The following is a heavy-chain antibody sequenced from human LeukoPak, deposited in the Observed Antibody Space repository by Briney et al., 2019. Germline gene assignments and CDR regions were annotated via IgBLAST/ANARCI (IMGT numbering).Heavy chain of an antibody. V-gene: IGHV3-11*01. CDR1: GFTFNEYY. D-gene: IGHD3-10*01. Sequence: PGGSLRLSCAASGFTFNEYYLTWIRQAPGKGLEWVSYISSSGSTIYYADSVKGRFTISRDNAKNSLSLQMSSLRADDTAVYYCARVMFRGPIPLPWGQGTLVTVSS. CDR2: ISSSGSTI. CDR3: ARVMFRGPIPLP. J-gene: IGHJ5*02.